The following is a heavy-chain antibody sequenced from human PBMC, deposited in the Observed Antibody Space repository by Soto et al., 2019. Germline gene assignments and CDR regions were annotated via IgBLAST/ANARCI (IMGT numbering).Heavy chain of an antibody. CDR1: GFTFSSYA. Sequence: QVQLVESGGGVVQPGRSLRLSCAASGFTFSSYAMHWVRQAPGKGLEWVAVISYDGSNKYYADSVKGRFTISRDNSKNTLNLQMTRLRAEDTVGDYCARVGSCWYKDGMDVWGQGTTVTVSS. CDR2: ISYDGSNK. D-gene: IGHD6-19*01. J-gene: IGHJ6*02. CDR3: ARVGSCWYKDGMDV. V-gene: IGHV3-30-3*01.